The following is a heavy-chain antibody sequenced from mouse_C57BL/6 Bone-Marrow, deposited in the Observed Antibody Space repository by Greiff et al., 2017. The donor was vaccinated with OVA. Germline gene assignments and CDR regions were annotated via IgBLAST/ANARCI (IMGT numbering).Heavy chain of an antibody. CDR1: GYAFTNYL. V-gene: IGHV1-54*01. J-gene: IGHJ3*01. Sequence: QVQLQQSGAELVRPGTSVKVSCKASGYAFTNYLIEWVKQRPGQGLEWIGVINPGRGGTNYNEKFKGKATLTADKSSSTAYMQLSSLTSEDSAVYFCAREREFYSDYGFAYWGQGTLVTVSA. CDR2: INPGRGGT. D-gene: IGHD2-13*01. CDR3: AREREFYSDYGFAY.